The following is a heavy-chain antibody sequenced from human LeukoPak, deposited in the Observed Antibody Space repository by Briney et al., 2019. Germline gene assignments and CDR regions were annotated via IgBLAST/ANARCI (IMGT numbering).Heavy chain of an antibody. Sequence: SQTLSLTCTVSGGSISSGAYYWTWIRQLPGKGLEWLGYISYSGTAYYNPSLKSRLSISVDTSNNDFSLKLVSVTAADTAVYFCATYEKAFQIWGQGTMVTGSS. V-gene: IGHV4-31*03. D-gene: IGHD3-22*01. J-gene: IGHJ3*02. CDR1: GGSISSGAYY. CDR3: ATYEKAFQI. CDR2: ISYSGTA.